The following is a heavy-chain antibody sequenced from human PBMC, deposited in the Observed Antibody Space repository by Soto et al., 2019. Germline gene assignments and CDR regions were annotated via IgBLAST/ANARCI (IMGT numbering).Heavy chain of an antibody. D-gene: IGHD3-16*01. Sequence: LRLSCSGSGFNFSDYYMNWIRQTPVKGLEWVSSILSLESHKYYAASVMGRFSISRDNAKKSLFLQMNNLRAEDTGIYFCATGLKDASNRPSFDSWGPGTPVTVSS. CDR1: GFNFSDYY. V-gene: IGHV3-11*01. CDR3: ATGLKDASNRPSFDS. J-gene: IGHJ4*02. CDR2: ILSLESHK.